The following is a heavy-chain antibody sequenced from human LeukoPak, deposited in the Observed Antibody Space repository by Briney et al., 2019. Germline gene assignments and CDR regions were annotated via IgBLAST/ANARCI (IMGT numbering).Heavy chain of an antibody. CDR3: ARIKGLHSSPTHYYMDV. Sequence: SETLSLTCTVSGGSISNYYWTWIRQPPGKGLEWIAYMYYSGSTNYNPSLKSRVTISVDTSKNQFSLKLSSVTVADTAVYYCARIKGLHSSPTHYYMDVWGKGTTVTVSS. J-gene: IGHJ6*03. CDR1: GGSISNYY. V-gene: IGHV4-59*01. D-gene: IGHD6-13*01. CDR2: MYYSGST.